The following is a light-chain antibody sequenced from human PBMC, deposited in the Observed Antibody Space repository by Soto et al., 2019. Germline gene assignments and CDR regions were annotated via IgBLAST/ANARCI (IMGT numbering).Light chain of an antibody. CDR2: GNN. CDR1: SSNIGADYN. J-gene: IGLJ2*01. V-gene: IGLV1-40*01. Sequence: QSVLTQPPSVSGAPEQRGTISCTWTSSNIGADYNVHWYRQRPGTAPKLLIYGNNHRPSGVPDRFSGSKSGPSASLAITGLQTEDEADYYCQSYDTGLRGMIFGGGTKVTVL. CDR3: QSYDTGLRGMI.